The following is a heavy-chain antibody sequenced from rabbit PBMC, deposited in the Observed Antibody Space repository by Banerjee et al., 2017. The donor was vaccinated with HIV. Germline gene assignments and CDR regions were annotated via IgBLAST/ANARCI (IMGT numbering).Heavy chain of an antibody. CDR2: IGTGSFVTT. CDR1: GFSLSNNYV. J-gene: IGHJ4*01. V-gene: IGHV1S45*01. Sequence: QEQLEESGGGLFQPGGSLALTCKASGFSLSNNYVMCWVRQAPGKGLEWIACIGTGSFVTTYYANWAKGRFTISKTSSTTVTLQMTSLTVADTATYFCASDMGGSHDFNLWGPGTLVTVS. CDR3: ASDMGGSHDFNL. D-gene: IGHD4-2*01.